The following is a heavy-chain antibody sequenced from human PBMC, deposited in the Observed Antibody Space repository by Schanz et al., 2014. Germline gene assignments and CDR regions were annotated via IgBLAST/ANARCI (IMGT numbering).Heavy chain of an antibody. CDR1: GYTFTSSG. Sequence: QVQLVQSGAEVKKPGASVKVSCKASGYTFTSSGFSWVRQAPGQGLEWLGRFTHISQKFQGRVTMTRDTSSTTAYMELNSLRSDDTAVYYCARKGMPPIWSGYPYFFDFWGQGTLVTVSS. CDR2: RFT. D-gene: IGHD3-3*01. CDR3: ARKGMPPIWSGYPYFFDF. V-gene: IGHV1-18*01. J-gene: IGHJ4*02.